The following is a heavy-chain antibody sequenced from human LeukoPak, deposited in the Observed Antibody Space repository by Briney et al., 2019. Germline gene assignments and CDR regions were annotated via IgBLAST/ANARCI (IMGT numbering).Heavy chain of an antibody. CDR2: ISSSSSYT. Sequence: PGGSLRLSCAASGFTFSDYAMCWIRQAPGKGLEWVSYISSSSSYTNYADSVKGRFTISRDNAKNSLYLQMNSLRAEDTAVYYCARAPGREDAFDIWGQGTMVTVSS. CDR3: ARAPGREDAFDI. CDR1: GFTFSDYA. J-gene: IGHJ3*02. V-gene: IGHV3-11*06.